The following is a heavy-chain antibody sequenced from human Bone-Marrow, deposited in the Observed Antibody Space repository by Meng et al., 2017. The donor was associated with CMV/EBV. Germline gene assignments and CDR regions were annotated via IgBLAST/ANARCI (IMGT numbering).Heavy chain of an antibody. Sequence: GESLKISCAASGFTFSSYGMHWVRQAPGKGLEWVAFIRYDGSNKYYADSVKGRFTSSRDNSKNTLYLQMNSLRAEDTAVYYCAKDGVTVVPAANEYYFDYWGQGPLVTVSS. D-gene: IGHD2-2*01. V-gene: IGHV3-30*02. CDR2: IRYDGSNK. CDR1: GFTFSSYG. CDR3: AKDGVTVVPAANEYYFDY. J-gene: IGHJ4*02.